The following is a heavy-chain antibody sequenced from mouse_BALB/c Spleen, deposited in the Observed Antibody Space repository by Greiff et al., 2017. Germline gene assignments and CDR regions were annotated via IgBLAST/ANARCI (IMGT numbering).Heavy chain of an antibody. J-gene: IGHJ3*01. CDR2: ISYSGST. CDR3: ARRRYDGAWFAY. Sequence: EVKLQESGPGLVKPSQSLSLTCTVTGYSITSDYAWNWIRQFPGNKLEWTGYISYSGSTSYNPSLKSRISITRDTSKNQFFLQLNSVTTEDTATYYCARRRYDGAWFAYWGQGTLVTVSA. V-gene: IGHV3-2*02. CDR1: GYSITSDYA. D-gene: IGHD2-14*01.